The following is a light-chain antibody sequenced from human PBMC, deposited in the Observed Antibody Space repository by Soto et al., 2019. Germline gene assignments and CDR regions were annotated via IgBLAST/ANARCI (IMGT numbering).Light chain of an antibody. CDR1: SSDIGTYNL. CDR2: EVN. V-gene: IGLV2-23*02. Sequence: QSVLTQPPSVSAAPGQTVTISCSGSSSDIGTYNLVSWYQQHPGKVPKLMISEVNKRPSGVSNRFSGSKSGNTASLTISGLQTEDEADYYCCSFAGSGTGVFGTGTKLTVL. CDR3: CSFAGSGTGV. J-gene: IGLJ1*01.